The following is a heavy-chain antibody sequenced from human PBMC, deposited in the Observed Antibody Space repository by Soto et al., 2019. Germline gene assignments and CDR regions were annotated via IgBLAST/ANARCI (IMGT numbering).Heavy chain of an antibody. V-gene: IGHV2-5*02. J-gene: IGHJ5*02. CDR2: IYWDDDK. CDR3: AHSPYCSGGSCYSGWCDP. CDR1: GFSLSTSGVG. Sequence: QITLKESGPTLVKPTQTLTLTCTFSGFSLSTSGVGVGWIRQPPGKALEWLALIYWDDDKRYSPSLKSRLTITKYTSKHQVVLTMTNMYPVDTATYYCAHSPYCSGGSCYSGWCDPWGQGPMVTVSS. D-gene: IGHD2-15*01.